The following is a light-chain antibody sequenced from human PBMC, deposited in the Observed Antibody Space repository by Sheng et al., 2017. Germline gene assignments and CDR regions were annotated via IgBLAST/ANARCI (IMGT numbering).Light chain of an antibody. Sequence: SYELTQVPSVSVSPGQTASITCSGDNLGNKYSSWYQQKPGQSPLLVIYEDTKRPSGIPDRFSGSNSGNTATLTISGTQPLDEADYYCLAWDDNTGKVFGGGTKVTVL. CDR2: EDT. CDR1: NLGNKY. V-gene: IGLV3-1*01. CDR3: LAWDDNTGKV. J-gene: IGLJ3*02.